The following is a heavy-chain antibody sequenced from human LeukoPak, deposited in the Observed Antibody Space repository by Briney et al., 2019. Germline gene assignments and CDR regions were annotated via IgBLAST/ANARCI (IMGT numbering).Heavy chain of an antibody. D-gene: IGHD2-15*01. J-gene: IGHJ6*02. CDR2: IYYSGST. V-gene: IGHV4-39*07. CDR1: GGSISSSSYS. Sequence: SETLSLTCTVSGGSISSSSYSWGWIRQPPGKGLEWIGSIYYSGSTYYNPSLKSRVTISVDTSKNQFSLKLSSVAAADTAVYYCARDPTSREAPRYCSGGSCYRSGGMDVWGQGTTVTVSS. CDR3: ARDPTSREAPRYCSGGSCYRSGGMDV.